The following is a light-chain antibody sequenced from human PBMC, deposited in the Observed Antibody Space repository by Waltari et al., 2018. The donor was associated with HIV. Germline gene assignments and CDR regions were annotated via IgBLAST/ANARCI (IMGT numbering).Light chain of an antibody. CDR2: KET. V-gene: IGLV3-25*03. Sequence: SYELTQPPSVSVSPGQTARITCSGDALPRQYAYWYQQKPGQAPLLLIYKETERPSRIPERFSVSISVTIVTLTISGVQAEDEADYYCQSPDNTTSYWVFGGGTKLTV. J-gene: IGLJ3*02. CDR1: ALPRQY. CDR3: QSPDNTTSYWV.